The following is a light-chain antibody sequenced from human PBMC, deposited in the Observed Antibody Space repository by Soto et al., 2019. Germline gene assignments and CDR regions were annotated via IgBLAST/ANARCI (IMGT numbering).Light chain of an antibody. V-gene: IGKV1-5*03. CDR2: KAS. J-gene: IGKJ4*01. Sequence: DIQLTQSPSTLSASVGDRVTITCRASQSITNWLIWSQQKPGKAPKVLIHKASSLKSGDTSRFSDSGSGTEFTLTINSLQPDDSATYYYQQYNNLSSDSVGEGTKVEI. CDR1: QSITNW. CDR3: QQYNNLSSDS.